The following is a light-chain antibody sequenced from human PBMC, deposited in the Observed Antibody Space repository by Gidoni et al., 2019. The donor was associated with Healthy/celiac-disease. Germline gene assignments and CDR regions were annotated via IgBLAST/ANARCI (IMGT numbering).Light chain of an antibody. Sequence: RVTITCRASQSISSYLNWYQQKPGKAPKLLIYAASSLQSGVPSRFSGSGSGTDFTLTISSLQPEDFATYYCQQSYSTPYTFGQGTKLEIK. CDR2: AAS. CDR3: QQSYSTPYT. V-gene: IGKV1-39*01. J-gene: IGKJ2*01. CDR1: QSISSY.